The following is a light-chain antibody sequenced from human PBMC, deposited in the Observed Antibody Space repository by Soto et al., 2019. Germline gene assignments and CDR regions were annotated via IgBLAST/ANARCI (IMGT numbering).Light chain of an antibody. Sequence: EIVMTQSPATLSVSPGERSTLSCRASQSGSSNLAWDREKPGQAHRLLLYGASTRATGITARLSGSGSGTEFTLTISGLQSEDFAVYYGQQYNNWPTFGQGTRLE. CDR2: GAS. CDR1: QSGSSN. V-gene: IGKV3-15*01. CDR3: QQYNNWPT. J-gene: IGKJ5*01.